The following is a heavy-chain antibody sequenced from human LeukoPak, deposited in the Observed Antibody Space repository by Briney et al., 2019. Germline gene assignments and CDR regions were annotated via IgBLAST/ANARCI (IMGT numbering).Heavy chain of an antibody. J-gene: IGHJ6*02. CDR2: ISYDGSNK. Sequence: GGSLRLSCAASGFTFSSYAMHWVRQAPGKGLEWVAVISYDGSNKYYADSVKGRFTISRDNSKNTLYLQMNSLRAEDTAVYYCAKGRVSYYYGMDVWGQGTTVTVSS. CDR3: AKGRVSYYYGMDV. V-gene: IGHV3-30*04. CDR1: GFTFSSYA. D-gene: IGHD3-10*01.